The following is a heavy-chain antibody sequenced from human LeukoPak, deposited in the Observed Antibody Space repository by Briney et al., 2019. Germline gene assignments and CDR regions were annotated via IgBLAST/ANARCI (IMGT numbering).Heavy chain of an antibody. CDR3: AKEYYYGSGSQEYYFDY. CDR2: ISYDGSNK. D-gene: IGHD3-10*01. Sequence: GGFLRLSCAASGFTFSSYGLHWVRQAPGKGLEWVAVISYDGSNKYYADSVKGRFTISRDNYKNTLYLQMNSLRAEDTAEYHCAKEYYYGSGSQEYYFDYWGQGTLVTVSS. J-gene: IGHJ4*02. CDR1: GFTFSSYG. V-gene: IGHV3-30*18.